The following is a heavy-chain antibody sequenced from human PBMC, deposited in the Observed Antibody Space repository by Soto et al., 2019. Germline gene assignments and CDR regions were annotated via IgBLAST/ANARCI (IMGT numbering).Heavy chain of an antibody. V-gene: IGHV4-59*08. Sequence: PSETLSLTCTVSGGSISSYYWSWIRQPPGKGLEWIGYISYSGSTNYNPSLKSRVTISVDTSKNQFSLKLSSVTAADTAVYYCARRYGWNFDYWGQGTLVTVSS. CDR2: ISYSGST. D-gene: IGHD6-19*01. J-gene: IGHJ4*02. CDR1: GGSISSYY. CDR3: ARRYGWNFDY.